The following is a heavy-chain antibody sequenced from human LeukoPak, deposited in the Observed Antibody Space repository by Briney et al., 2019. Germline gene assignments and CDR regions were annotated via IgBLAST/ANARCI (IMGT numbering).Heavy chain of an antibody. D-gene: IGHD3-22*01. J-gene: IGHJ4*02. CDR2: IIPILGIA. CDR1: GGTFSSYA. CDR3: ARDKTYRWGYYDSSGYYWLDY. V-gene: IGHV1-69*04. Sequence: SVKVSCKASGGTFSSYAISWVRQAPGQGLEWMGRIIPILGIANYAQKFQGRVTITADKSTSTAYMELSSLRSEDTAVYYCARDKTYRWGYYDSSGYYWLDYWGQGTLVTVSS.